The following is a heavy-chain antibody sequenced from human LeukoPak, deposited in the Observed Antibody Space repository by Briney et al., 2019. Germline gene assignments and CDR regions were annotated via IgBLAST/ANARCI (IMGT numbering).Heavy chain of an antibody. J-gene: IGHJ4*02. V-gene: IGHV4-59*08. CDR2: IYYSGST. D-gene: IGHD3-10*01. Sequence: PSETLSLTCTVSGGSISSYYWSRIRQPPGKGLEWIGYIYYSGSTNYNPSLKSRVTISVGTSKNQFSLKLSSVTAADTAVYHCARGVGSGSDYWGQGTLVTVSS. CDR3: ARGVGSGSDY. CDR1: GGSISSYY.